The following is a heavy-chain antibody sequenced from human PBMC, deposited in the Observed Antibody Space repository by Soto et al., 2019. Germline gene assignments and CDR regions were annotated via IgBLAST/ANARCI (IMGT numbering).Heavy chain of an antibody. Sequence: ASVKVSCKASGGTFSSYAISWVRQAPGQGLEWMGGIIPIFGTANYAQKFQGRVTITADKSTSTAYMELSSLRSEDTAVYYCAREYYYDSSGYRYYFDYWGQGTLVTVSS. CDR2: IIPIFGTA. V-gene: IGHV1-69*06. CDR3: AREYYYDSSGYRYYFDY. D-gene: IGHD3-22*01. J-gene: IGHJ4*02. CDR1: GGTFSSYA.